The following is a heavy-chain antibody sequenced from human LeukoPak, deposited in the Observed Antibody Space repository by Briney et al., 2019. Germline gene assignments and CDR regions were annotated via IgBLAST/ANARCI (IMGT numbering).Heavy chain of an antibody. J-gene: IGHJ5*02. CDR1: GGSFSGYY. CDR3: ARATKRCSSTSCHRSWFDP. V-gene: IGHV4-34*01. D-gene: IGHD2-2*01. Sequence: SETLSLTCAVYGGSFSGYYWSWIRQPPGKGREWIGESKHSGSTNYNPSLKSRVTISVDTSKNQFSLKLSSVTAADTAVYYCARATKRCSSTSCHRSWFDPWGQGTLVTVSS. CDR2: SKHSGST.